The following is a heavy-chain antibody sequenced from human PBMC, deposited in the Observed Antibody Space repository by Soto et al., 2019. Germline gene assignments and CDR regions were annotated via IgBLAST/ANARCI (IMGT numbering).Heavy chain of an antibody. CDR1: GFTFSSYG. J-gene: IGHJ4*02. CDR3: AKDYCTNGVCYVDY. V-gene: IGHV3-23*01. D-gene: IGHD2-8*01. CDR2: ISGSGGST. Sequence: EVQLLESGGGLVQPGGSLRLSCAASGFTFSSYGMSWVRQAPGKGLEWVSGISGSGGSTYYADSVKGRFTISRDNSKKKQYQQMDSLRAEDTAVYYCAKDYCTNGVCYVDYWGQGTLVTVSS.